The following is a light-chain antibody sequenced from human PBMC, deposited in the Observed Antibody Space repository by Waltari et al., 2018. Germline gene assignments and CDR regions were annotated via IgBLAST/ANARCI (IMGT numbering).Light chain of an antibody. CDR1: ALPKQY. CDR2: KDS. Sequence: SYELTQPPSVSVSPGQTARITCSGDALPKQYAYWYQQKPGQAPVLVIYKDSERPSGIPELFSGSSAGTTVTLTISGVQEEDEADYYCQSADSSGTYVVFGGGTKLTVL. J-gene: IGLJ2*01. CDR3: QSADSSGTYVV. V-gene: IGLV3-25*03.